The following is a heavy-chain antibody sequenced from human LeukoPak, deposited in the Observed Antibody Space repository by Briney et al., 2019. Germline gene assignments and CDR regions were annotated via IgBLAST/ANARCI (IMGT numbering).Heavy chain of an antibody. CDR3: AREYSRYSGTYYDY. D-gene: IGHD5-12*01. CDR2: SNPNSGDT. J-gene: IGHJ4*02. V-gene: IGHV1-2*02. Sequence: GASVKVSCKTSGYTFTGHFIHWVRQAPGQGLEWMGGSNPNSGDTNYAQKFQGRVTMTRDTSISTAYMELSRVTSDDTAVYYCAREYSRYSGTYYDYWGQGTLVTVSS. CDR1: GYTFTGHF.